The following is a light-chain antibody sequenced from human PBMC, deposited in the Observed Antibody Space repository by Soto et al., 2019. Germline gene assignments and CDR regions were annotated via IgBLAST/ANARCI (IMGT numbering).Light chain of an antibody. J-gene: IGLJ2*01. CDR3: VLYMGSGISV. V-gene: IGLV8-61*01. CDR2: STN. Sequence: QTVVTQEPSFSVSPGGTVTLTCGLSSGSVSASNYPSWYQQTPGQAPRTLIYSTNTRSSGVPDRFSGSILGNKAALSITGAQADDESDYYCVLYMGSGISVFGGGTKRTVL. CDR1: SGSVSASNY.